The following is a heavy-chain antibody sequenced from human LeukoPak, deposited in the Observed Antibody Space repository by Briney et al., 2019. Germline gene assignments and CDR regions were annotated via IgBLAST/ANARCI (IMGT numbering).Heavy chain of an antibody. CDR3: ARDAYYYYMDV. CDR1: GGSISSYY. CDR2: IYYSGST. Sequence: ETLSLTCTVSGGSISSYYWSWIRQPPGKGLEWIGYIYYSGSTYYNPSLKSRVTISVDTSKNQFSLKLSSVTAADTAVYYCARDAYYYYMDVWGKGTTVTVSS. V-gene: IGHV4-59*12. J-gene: IGHJ6*03.